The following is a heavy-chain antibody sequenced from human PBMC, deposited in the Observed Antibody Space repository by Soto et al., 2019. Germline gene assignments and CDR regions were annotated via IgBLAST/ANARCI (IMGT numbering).Heavy chain of an antibody. CDR1: GFTFSSYG. J-gene: IGHJ6*02. CDR2: ISYDGSNK. CDR3: ASQARLLRYFDWLSPSHYYYGMDV. V-gene: IGHV3-30*03. Sequence: QVQLVESGGGVVQPGRSLRLSCAASGFTFSSYGMHWVRQAPGKGLEWVAVISYDGSNKYYADSVKGRFTISRDNSKNTLYLQMNSLRAEDTAVYYCASQARLLRYFDWLSPSHYYYGMDVWGQGTTVTVSS. D-gene: IGHD3-9*01.